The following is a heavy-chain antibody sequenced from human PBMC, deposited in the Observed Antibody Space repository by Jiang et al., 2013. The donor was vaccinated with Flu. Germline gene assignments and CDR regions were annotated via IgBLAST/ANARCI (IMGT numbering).Heavy chain of an antibody. Sequence: TTQTLTLTCTFSGFSLSTSGMCVSWIRQPPGKALEWLALIDWDDDKYYSTSLRTRLTISKDTSKNQVVLTMTNMDPVDTATYYCARIRRGDTAMADYGMDVWGQGTTVTVSS. J-gene: IGHJ6*02. CDR3: ARIRRGDTAMADYGMDV. CDR2: IDWDDDK. CDR1: GFSLSTSGMC. D-gene: IGHD5-18*01. V-gene: IGHV2-70*01.